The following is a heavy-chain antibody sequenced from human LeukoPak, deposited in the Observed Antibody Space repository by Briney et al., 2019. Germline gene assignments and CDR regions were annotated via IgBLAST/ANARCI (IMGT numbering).Heavy chain of an antibody. D-gene: IGHD3-3*01. J-gene: IGHJ4*02. V-gene: IGHV3-23*01. Sequence: GGSLRLSCAASGFTFSSYAMSWVRQAPGKGLAWVSAISGSGGTTYYADSVKGRFTISRDNSRNTLYLQMNSLRAEDTALYYCAKGGRYDFWSGKEGLQYWGQGTLVTVSS. CDR3: AKGGRYDFWSGKEGLQY. CDR2: ISGSGGTT. CDR1: GFTFSSYA.